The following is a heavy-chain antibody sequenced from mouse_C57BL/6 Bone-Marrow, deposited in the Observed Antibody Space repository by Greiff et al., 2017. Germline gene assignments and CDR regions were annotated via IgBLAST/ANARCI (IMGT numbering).Heavy chain of an antibody. CDR1: GYAFSSYW. CDR2: IYPGDGDT. J-gene: IGHJ2*01. D-gene: IGHD1-1*01. V-gene: IGHV1-80*01. Sequence: VQLQQSGAELVKPGASVKISCKASGYAFSSYWMNWVKQRPGKGLEWIGQIYPGDGDTNYNGKFKGKATLTADKSSSTAYMQLSSLTSEDSAVYFCAGLGYYGISDYVDYWGQGTTLTVSA. CDR3: AGLGYYGISDYVDY.